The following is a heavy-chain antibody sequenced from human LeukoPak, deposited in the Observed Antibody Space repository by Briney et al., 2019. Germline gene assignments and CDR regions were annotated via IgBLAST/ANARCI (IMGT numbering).Heavy chain of an antibody. CDR2: IYYSGST. J-gene: IGHJ6*04. CDR1: GGSISSYY. V-gene: IGHV4-59*01. D-gene: IGHD2-15*01. CDR3: ARSIRGYCSGGSCHSDV. Sequence: TSETLSLTCTVSGGSISSYYWSWCRQPPGKGLEWIGYIYYSGSTNYNPSLKSRVTISVDTSKNQFSLKLSSVAAADTAVYYCARSIRGYCSGGSCHSDVWGKGTTVTVSS.